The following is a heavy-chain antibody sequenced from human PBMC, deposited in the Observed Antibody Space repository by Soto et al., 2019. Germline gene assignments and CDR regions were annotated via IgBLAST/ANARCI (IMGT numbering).Heavy chain of an antibody. D-gene: IGHD3-3*01. CDR2: INAANGNT. Sequence: QVHLVQSGAEVKEPGASVTVSCKASGYSFTRYAIHWVRQASGQRLEWMGWINAANGNTDYSGKFQGRVTITRDTSASTAKMQLRSLRSEDTALYFCERALPSDYDSRSGIRRTLYYDYWGQGTLVTVSS. CDR3: ERALPSDYDSRSGIRRTLYYDY. J-gene: IGHJ4*02. V-gene: IGHV1-3*01. CDR1: GYSFTRYA.